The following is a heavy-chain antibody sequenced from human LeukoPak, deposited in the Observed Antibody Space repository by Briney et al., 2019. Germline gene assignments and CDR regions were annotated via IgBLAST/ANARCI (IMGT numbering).Heavy chain of an antibody. CDR2: VSNTGST. D-gene: IGHD5-12*01. Sequence: PSETLSLTCSVSGDSIGRRFWSWVRKSPGKGLEWIGYVSNTGSTNFHPSLKSRVSMSMDTSKNQFSLKVTSVIAADTAVYYCVADRGWLRFDYWGQGALVTVSS. CDR3: VADRGWLRFDY. V-gene: IGHV4-59*01. CDR1: GDSIGRRF. J-gene: IGHJ4*02.